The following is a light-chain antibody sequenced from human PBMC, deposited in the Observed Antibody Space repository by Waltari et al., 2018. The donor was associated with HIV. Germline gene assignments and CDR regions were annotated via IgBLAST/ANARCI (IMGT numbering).Light chain of an antibody. CDR1: SAHSTSA. Sequence: QLAVTQSPSASASLGASVKLTCTLNSAHSTSAIAWHQQQPGKGPRFLLKVKSDGSHIKGDGIPDRFSGSSFGAERYLTITSLRSDDEADYYCQTWGTGIRVFGGGTKLTVL. CDR2: VKSDGSH. J-gene: IGLJ3*02. CDR3: QTWGTGIRV. V-gene: IGLV4-69*01.